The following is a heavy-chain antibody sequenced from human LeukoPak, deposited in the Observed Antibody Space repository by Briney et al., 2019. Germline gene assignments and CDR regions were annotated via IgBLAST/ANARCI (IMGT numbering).Heavy chain of an antibody. Sequence: GGSLRLSCAASGFTFSTYAMNWVRQAPGKGLEWVSAISGSSSSTYYADSVKGRFTISRDNSKNTLYLQMNSLRAEDTAVYYCAKAWLGNQLPPNWFGPWGQGTLVTVSS. CDR3: AKAWLGNQLPPNWFGP. D-gene: IGHD2-2*01. V-gene: IGHV3-23*01. CDR1: GFTFSTYA. J-gene: IGHJ5*02. CDR2: ISGSSSST.